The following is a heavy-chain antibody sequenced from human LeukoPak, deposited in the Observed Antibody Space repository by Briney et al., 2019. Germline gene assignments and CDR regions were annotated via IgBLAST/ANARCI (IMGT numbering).Heavy chain of an antibody. Sequence: SETLSLTCTVSGGSVSSGGYYWSWVRQPPGKGLEWIGYIYYRGSTNYNPSLESRVTISVEASKNQFSLKLSSVTAADTAFYYCARVKNLTFDIWGQETMVTVSS. J-gene: IGHJ3*02. CDR1: GGSVSSGGYY. CDR2: IYYRGST. V-gene: IGHV4-61*08. CDR3: ARVKNLTFDI.